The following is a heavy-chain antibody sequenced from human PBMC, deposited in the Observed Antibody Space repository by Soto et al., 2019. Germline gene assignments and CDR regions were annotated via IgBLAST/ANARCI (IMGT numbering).Heavy chain of an antibody. CDR1: GYTFTSYG. CDR3: ARDWFGIDY. J-gene: IGHJ4*02. Sequence: QVQLVQSGAEVKKPGASVKVSCKASGYTFTSYGISWVRQAPGQGLEWMGWINPYNGNTNYAQKLQGRGTMTTDTSTNTAHMERRSLRSDDTAVYSCARDWFGIDYWGQGTLVTVSS. CDR2: INPYNGNT. V-gene: IGHV1-18*01. D-gene: IGHD3-16*01.